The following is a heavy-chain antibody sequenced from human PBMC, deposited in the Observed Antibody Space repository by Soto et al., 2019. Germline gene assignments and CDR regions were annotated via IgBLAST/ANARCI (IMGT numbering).Heavy chain of an antibody. CDR1: GFTVSSNY. D-gene: IGHD6-13*01. J-gene: IGHJ4*02. V-gene: IGHV3-66*01. CDR2: IYSGGST. Sequence: EVQLVESGGGLVQPGGSLRLSCAASGFTVSSNYMTWVRQAPGKGLEWVSLIYSGGSTYYADSVKGRFTICRDNSKNTLNLQMNSLGAEDTAVYYCARERGSWLDWGQGTLVTVSS. CDR3: ARERGSWLD.